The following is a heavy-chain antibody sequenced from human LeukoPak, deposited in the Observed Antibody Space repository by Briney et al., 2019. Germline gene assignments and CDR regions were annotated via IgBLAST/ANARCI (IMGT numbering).Heavy chain of an antibody. D-gene: IGHD1-26*01. J-gene: IGHJ4*02. CDR2: IYHSGST. Sequence: SETLSLTCAVSGYSISSGYYWGWIRQPPGKGLEWIGSIYHSGSTYYNPSLKSRVTISVGTSENQFSLKLSSVTAADTAVYYCARRIVGATNFDYWGQGTLVTVSS. V-gene: IGHV4-38-2*01. CDR1: GYSISSGYY. CDR3: ARRIVGATNFDY.